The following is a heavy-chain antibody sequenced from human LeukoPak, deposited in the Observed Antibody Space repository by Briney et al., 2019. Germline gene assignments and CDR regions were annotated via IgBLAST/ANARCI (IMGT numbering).Heavy chain of an antibody. D-gene: IGHD2-21*02. J-gene: IGHJ4*02. CDR1: GFTFSSYS. CDR3: AIIVVVTAKGGIDY. V-gene: IGHV3-21*01. CDR2: ISSSSSYI. Sequence: GGSLRLSCAASGFTFSSYSMNWVRQAPGKGLEWVSSISSSSSYIYYADSVKGRFTISRDNTKNSLYLQMNSLRAEDTAVYYCAIIVVVTAKGGIDYWGQGTLVTVSS.